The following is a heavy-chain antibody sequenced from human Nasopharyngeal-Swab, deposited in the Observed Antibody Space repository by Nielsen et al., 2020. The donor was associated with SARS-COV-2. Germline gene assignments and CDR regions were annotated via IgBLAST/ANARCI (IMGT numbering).Heavy chain of an antibody. V-gene: IGHV3-9*01. CDR3: AKDMVSLGVCADY. CDR2: ISWNSGST. J-gene: IGHJ4*02. D-gene: IGHD2-8*01. CDR1: GFTFDDYA. Sequence: SLKISCAASGFTFDDYAMHWVRQDPGKGLEWVSGISWNSGSTGYADSVKGRFTISRDNAKNSLYLQMNSLRAEDTALYYCAKDMVSLGVCADYWGQGTLVTVSS.